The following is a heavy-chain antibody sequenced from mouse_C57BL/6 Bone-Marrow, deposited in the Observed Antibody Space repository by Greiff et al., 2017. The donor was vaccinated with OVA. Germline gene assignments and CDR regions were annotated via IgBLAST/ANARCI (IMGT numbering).Heavy chain of an antibody. CDR2: ISNLAYSI. D-gene: IGHD3-3*01. CDR3: ARHGLAGPYAMDY. V-gene: IGHV5-15*01. CDR1: GFTFSDYG. J-gene: IGHJ4*01. Sequence: EVQLMESGGGLVQPGGSLKLSCAASGFTFSDYGMAWVRQAPRKGPEWVAFISNLAYSIYYADTVTGRFTISRENAKNTLYLEMSSLRSEDTAMYYCARHGLAGPYAMDYWGQGTSVTVSS.